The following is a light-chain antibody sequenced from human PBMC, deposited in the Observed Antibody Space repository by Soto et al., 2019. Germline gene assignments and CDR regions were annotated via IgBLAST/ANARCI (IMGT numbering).Light chain of an antibody. V-gene: IGKV1-5*03. CDR2: KAS. J-gene: IGKJ1*01. Sequence: IQMTQSTSTLPASVGDRVTITCRASQSISNWLAWYQQKPGKAPKLLIYKASTLESVVPSRFSGSGSGTEFTLTFSSLQPDYFATYYCQQYNTYWTFGQGNKVEIK. CDR1: QSISNW. CDR3: QQYNTYWT.